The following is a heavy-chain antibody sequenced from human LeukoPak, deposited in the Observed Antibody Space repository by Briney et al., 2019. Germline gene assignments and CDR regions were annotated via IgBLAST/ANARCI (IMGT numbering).Heavy chain of an antibody. D-gene: IGHD3-22*01. J-gene: IGHJ1*01. Sequence: PGGALRVSCAASGFTFSSDWMHWVRQAPGRGLGWVSRMKSDGSTNYADSVKGRFTISRDNAKNTVALQMNSLRAEDTGVYYCARAPSEIGGYYPEYFRHWGQGTLVTVSS. CDR3: ARAPSEIGGYYPEYFRH. CDR2: MKSDGST. CDR1: GFTFSSDW. V-gene: IGHV3-74*01.